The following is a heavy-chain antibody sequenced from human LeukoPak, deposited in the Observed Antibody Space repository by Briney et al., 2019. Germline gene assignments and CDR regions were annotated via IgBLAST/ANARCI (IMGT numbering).Heavy chain of an antibody. Sequence: GASVKVSCKASGYTFTSYGISWVRQAPGQGLEWMGWISAYNGNTNYAQKLQGRVTMTTDTSTSTAYMELRSLRSDDTAVYYCARHYYDSSGPEIFQHWGQGTLVTVSS. J-gene: IGHJ1*01. CDR1: GYTFTSYG. D-gene: IGHD3-22*01. CDR2: ISAYNGNT. CDR3: ARHYYDSSGPEIFQH. V-gene: IGHV1-18*01.